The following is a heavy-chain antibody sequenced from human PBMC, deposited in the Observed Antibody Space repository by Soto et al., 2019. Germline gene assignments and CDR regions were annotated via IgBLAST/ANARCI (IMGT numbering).Heavy chain of an antibody. V-gene: IGHV3-15*07. CDR2: IKSKPDGETT. J-gene: IGHJ3*02. Sequence: EVQLVESGGGLVKPGGSLRLSCAASGFTFSNSWFNWVRQAPGKGLGWVARIKSKPDGETTDYAAPVKGRFTISRDDSKNTLYLQMNSLKTEDTAVYYCTTDPWDSSTWEAFDIWGQGTMVIVSS. CDR1: GFTFSNSW. CDR3: TTDPWDSSTWEAFDI. D-gene: IGHD6-13*01.